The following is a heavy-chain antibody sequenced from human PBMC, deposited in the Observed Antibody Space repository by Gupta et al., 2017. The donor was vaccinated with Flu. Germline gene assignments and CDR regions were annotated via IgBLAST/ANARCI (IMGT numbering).Heavy chain of an antibody. CDR3: ARHTGFTDS. CDR2: IIAASVTT. V-gene: IGHV1-69*01. J-gene: IGHJ5*02. D-gene: IGHD1-1*01. CDR1: A. Sequence: ALRGERQAPGQWIECMGAIIAASVTTSYAQSFQDRIKHPADESANIVYMAVRGIRFEDTAIYDCARHTGFTDSWGQGTLVTVSS.